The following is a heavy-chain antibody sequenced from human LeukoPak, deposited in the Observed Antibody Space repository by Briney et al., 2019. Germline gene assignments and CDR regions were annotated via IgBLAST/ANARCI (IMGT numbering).Heavy chain of an antibody. Sequence: SETLSLTCTVSGGSISSGDYYWSWIRQPPGKGLEWIGYIYYSGSTYYNPSLKSRVTISVDTSKNQFSLKLSSVTAADTAVYYCARDRQQLVFDYWGQGTLVTVSS. CDR3: ARDRQQLVFDY. J-gene: IGHJ4*02. D-gene: IGHD6-13*01. V-gene: IGHV4-30-4*01. CDR2: IYYSGST. CDR1: GGSISSGDYY.